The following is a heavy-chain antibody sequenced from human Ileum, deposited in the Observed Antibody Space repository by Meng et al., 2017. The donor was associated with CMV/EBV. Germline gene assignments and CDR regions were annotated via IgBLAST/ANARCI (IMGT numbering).Heavy chain of an antibody. Sequence: QADLQESGPGLVKPSQTLSLTCTVSGDSLSTGDYYWSWIRQPPGKGPEWIGYIYYSGSTLYNPSLKSPVTISLDKSKNQFSLRLRSVTAADTAVYFCAREGGGWYFDSWGQGTLVTVSS. D-gene: IGHD6-19*01. V-gene: IGHV4-30-4*01. J-gene: IGHJ4*02. CDR3: AREGGGWYFDS. CDR2: IYYSGST. CDR1: GDSLSTGDYY.